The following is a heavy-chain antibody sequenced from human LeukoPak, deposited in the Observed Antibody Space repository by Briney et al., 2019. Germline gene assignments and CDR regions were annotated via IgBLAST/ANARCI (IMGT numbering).Heavy chain of an antibody. CDR3: ARDPLGDGSGSWGDY. D-gene: IGHD3-10*01. J-gene: IGHJ4*02. CDR2: INPNSGGT. V-gene: IGHV1-2*06. CDR1: GYTFTGYY. Sequence: GASVKVSCKASGYTFTGYYMHWVRQAPGQGLEWMGRINPNSGGTNYAQKFQGRVTMTRDTSISTAYMELSRLRSDDTAVYYCARDPLGDGSGSWGDYWGQGTLVTVSS.